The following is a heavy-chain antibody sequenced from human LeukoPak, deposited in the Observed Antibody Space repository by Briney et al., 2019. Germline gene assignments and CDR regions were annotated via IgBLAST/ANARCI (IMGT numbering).Heavy chain of an antibody. J-gene: IGHJ4*02. Sequence: SETLSLTCTVSGDSSRSSDSYRGWIRQPPGKGLEWIGSLYYSGSSYYNPSLKSRVTISADTSKNQFSLKLTSVTAADTAVYYCVLMAGYWGQGTQVTVSS. V-gene: IGHV4-39*01. CDR2: LYYSGSS. CDR1: GDSSRSSDSY. D-gene: IGHD3-16*01. CDR3: VLMAGY.